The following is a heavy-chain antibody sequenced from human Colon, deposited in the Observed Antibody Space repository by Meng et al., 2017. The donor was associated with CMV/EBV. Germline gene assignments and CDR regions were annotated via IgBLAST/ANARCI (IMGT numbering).Heavy chain of an antibody. Sequence: GESLKISCAASGFSVSSNYMNWVRQAPGKGLEWVSVIYSDNSTQYADSVKGRFTISRDSSKNTVDLQMNSLRVEDTAVYYCARDIGRFCTGGNCYARPYLYDLDVWGQGTTVTVSS. CDR2: IYSDNST. J-gene: IGHJ6*02. V-gene: IGHV3-66*02. D-gene: IGHD2-15*01. CDR1: GFSVSSNY. CDR3: ARDIGRFCTGGNCYARPYLYDLDV.